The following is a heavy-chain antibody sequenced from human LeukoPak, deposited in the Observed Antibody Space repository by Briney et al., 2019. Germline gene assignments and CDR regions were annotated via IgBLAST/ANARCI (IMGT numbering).Heavy chain of an antibody. Sequence: SETLSLTCAVSGGSISSSNWWSWVRQPPGKGLEWIGEIYHSGSTNYNPSLKSRVTISVDTSKNQFSLKLSSVTAADTAVYYCARRVVRGVIKYWGQGTLVTVSS. CDR3: ARRVVRGVIKY. CDR2: IYHSGST. CDR1: GGSISSSNW. J-gene: IGHJ4*02. D-gene: IGHD3-10*02. V-gene: IGHV4-4*02.